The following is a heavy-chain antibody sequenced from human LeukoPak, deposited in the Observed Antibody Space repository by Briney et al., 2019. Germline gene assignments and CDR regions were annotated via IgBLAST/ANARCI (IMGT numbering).Heavy chain of an antibody. CDR1: GFTFSSYW. CDR3: ARDPSDPGWYYYMDV. V-gene: IGHV3-7*01. D-gene: IGHD6-19*01. Sequence: GGSLRLSCAAYGFTFSSYWMSWVRQAPGKGLEWVANIKQDGSEKYYVDSVKGRFTISRDNAKNSLYLQMNSLRAEDTAVYYCARDPSDPGWYYYMDVWGKGTTVTVSS. J-gene: IGHJ6*03. CDR2: IKQDGSEK.